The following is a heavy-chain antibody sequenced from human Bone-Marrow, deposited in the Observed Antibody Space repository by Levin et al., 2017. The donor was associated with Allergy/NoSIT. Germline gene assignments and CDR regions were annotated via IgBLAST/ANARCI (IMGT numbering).Heavy chain of an antibody. CDR1: RIIFANYA. Sequence: SCTSSRIIFANYAMNWVRQAPGKGPEWVSGISGSARDTYYADSVKGRFIISRDNSQNTLFLEMNSLGAEDSALYYCTESKMDFAGATESFDYWGQGTLVNVSS. V-gene: IGHV3-23*01. J-gene: IGHJ4*02. CDR3: TESKMDFAGATESFDY. CDR2: ISGSARDT. D-gene: IGHD1-26*01.